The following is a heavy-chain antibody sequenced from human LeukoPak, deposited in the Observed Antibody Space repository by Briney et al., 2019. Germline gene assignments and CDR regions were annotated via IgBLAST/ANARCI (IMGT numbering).Heavy chain of an antibody. CDR2: LNKDGSET. Sequence: GGSLRLSCVVSGFSFSSYSMIWVRQAPGKGLQWVANLNKDGSETKSVDSVKGRFTISRDNAKNSLYLQMNSLRVEDTAVYYCGRHRSGSGTYFIDYWGQGALVSVSS. J-gene: IGHJ4*02. CDR1: GFSFSSYS. D-gene: IGHD3-10*01. V-gene: IGHV3-7*01. CDR3: GRHRSGSGTYFIDY.